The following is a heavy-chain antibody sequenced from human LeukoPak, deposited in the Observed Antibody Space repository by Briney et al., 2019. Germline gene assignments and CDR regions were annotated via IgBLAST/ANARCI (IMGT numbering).Heavy chain of an antibody. CDR1: GGTFSSYA. CDR3: ARLFVDIVVVPAAIPRMDV. CDR2: IIPIVGTA. Sequence: ASVKVSCKASGGTFSSYAISWVRQAPGQGLEWMGGIIPIVGTANYAQKFQGRVTITADESTSTAYMELSSLRSEDTAVYYCARLFVDIVVVPAAIPRMDVWGQGTTVTVSS. J-gene: IGHJ6*02. D-gene: IGHD2-2*03. V-gene: IGHV1-69*13.